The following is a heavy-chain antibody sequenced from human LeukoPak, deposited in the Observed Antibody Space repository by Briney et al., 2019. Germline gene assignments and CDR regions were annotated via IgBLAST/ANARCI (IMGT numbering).Heavy chain of an antibody. D-gene: IGHD6-19*01. CDR1: GFTFSSYA. CDR3: AKRSSGWYAASLFFDY. V-gene: IGHV3-23*01. Sequence: GGSLRLSCAASGFTFSSYAMSWVRQAPGKGLEWVSAISGSGGSTYYADSVKGRFTISRDNSKNTLYLQMNSLRAEDTAVYYCAKRSSGWYAASLFFDYWGQGTLVTVSS. CDR2: ISGSGGST. J-gene: IGHJ4*02.